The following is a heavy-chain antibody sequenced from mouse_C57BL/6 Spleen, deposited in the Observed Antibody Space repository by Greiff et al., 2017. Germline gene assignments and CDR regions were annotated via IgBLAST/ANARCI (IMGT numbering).Heavy chain of an antibody. CDR2: IDPETGGT. Sequence: QVQLQQSGAELVRPGASVTLSCKASGYTFTDYEMHWVKQTPVHGLEWIGAIDPETGGTAYNQKSKGKAILTADKSSSTAYMELRSLTSEDSAVYYCTRSGLTGFAYWGQGTLVTVSA. CDR3: TRSGLTGFAY. D-gene: IGHD4-1*01. J-gene: IGHJ3*01. CDR1: GYTFTDYE. V-gene: IGHV1-15*01.